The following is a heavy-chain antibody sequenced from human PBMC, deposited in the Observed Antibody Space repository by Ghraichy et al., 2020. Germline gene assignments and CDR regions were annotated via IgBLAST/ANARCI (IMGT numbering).Heavy chain of an antibody. D-gene: IGHD3-10*01. CDR2: INNDGSNT. Sequence: GGGGRSSCAASGFIFSSYWMHWVRQAPGKRLVWVSHINNDGSNTSYADSVKGRFTISRDNAKNTLYLQMNSLRAEDTAVYYCARDTMLLWFEEGMDVWGQGTTVTVSS. CDR1: GFIFSSYW. V-gene: IGHV3-74*01. J-gene: IGHJ6*02. CDR3: ARDTMLLWFEEGMDV.